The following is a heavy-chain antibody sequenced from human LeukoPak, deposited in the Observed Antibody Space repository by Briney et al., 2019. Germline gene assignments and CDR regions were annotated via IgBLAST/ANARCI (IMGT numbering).Heavy chain of an antibody. J-gene: IGHJ2*01. V-gene: IGHV4-4*07. D-gene: IGHD3-10*01. CDR2: IYTSGST. Sequence: AETLSLTCTVSAGSISSYYWSWIRQPAGEGLEWIGRIYTSGSTNYNPSLKSRATMSVDTSKNQFSLKLSSVTAADTAVYYCARDLWDLRFGERTNWYFDLWGRGTLVTVSS. CDR3: ARDLWDLRFGERTNWYFDL. CDR1: AGSISSYY.